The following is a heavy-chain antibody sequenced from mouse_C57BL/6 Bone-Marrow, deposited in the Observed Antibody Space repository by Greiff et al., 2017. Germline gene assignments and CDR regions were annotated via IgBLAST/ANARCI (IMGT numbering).Heavy chain of an antibody. CDR2: IDPENGDT. D-gene: IGHD1-1*01. V-gene: IGHV14-4*01. CDR3: TTVVHY. Sequence: EVQLQQSGAELVRPGASVKLSCTASGFNIKDDYMHWVNQRPEQGLEWIGWIDPENGDTEYASKFQGKAIITADTTSNTAYLQLSSLTSGDTAVYYCTTVVHYWGRGTTLTVSS. CDR1: GFNIKDDY. J-gene: IGHJ2*01.